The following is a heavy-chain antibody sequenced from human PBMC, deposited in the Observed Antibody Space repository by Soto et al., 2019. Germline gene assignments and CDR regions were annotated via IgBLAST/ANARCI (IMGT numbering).Heavy chain of an antibody. V-gene: IGHV1-18*01. D-gene: IGHD1-1*01. CDR2: ISAYNGRT. J-gene: IGHJ5*02. Sequence: QVQLLQSGAEVKKPGASVKVSCKASGFTFTNYGISWARQAPGQGLEWMGWISAYNGRTDYAQKLQVRVTLTTDTSPTTAYMELRSLRSDDTAIYYDGLTNAWNPGPEGPWGQGTLVTVSS. CDR3: GLTNAWNPGPEGP. CDR1: GFTFTNYG.